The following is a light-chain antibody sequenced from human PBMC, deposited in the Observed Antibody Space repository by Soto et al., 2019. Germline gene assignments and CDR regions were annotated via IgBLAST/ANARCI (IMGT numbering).Light chain of an antibody. J-gene: IGKJ1*01. Sequence: GARGTGSWRRSQGISSYLAWYQQKPGKAPELLIYAASTLQSGVPSRFSGSGSGTDFTLTISCLQSEDFATYYCQQYYSFPWMFGQGTKVDIK. CDR2: AAS. CDR3: QQYYSFPWM. V-gene: IGKV1D-8*01. CDR1: QGISSY.